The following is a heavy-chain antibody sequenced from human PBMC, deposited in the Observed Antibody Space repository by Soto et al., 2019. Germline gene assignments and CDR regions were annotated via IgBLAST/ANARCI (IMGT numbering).Heavy chain of an antibody. CDR3: ARGIYYCGAGTDNYYYYYDMYV. CDR2: INAGNGNT. V-gene: IGHV1-3*01. D-gene: IGHD3-10*01. J-gene: IGHJ6*03. Sequence: QVQLVQSGAEVKKPGASVKVSCKASGYTFTAYAMHWVRQAPGQRPEWMGWINAGNGNTKYSQKFQGRVSITRDTSASTAYLELTSLRAEDTAVYYCARGIYYCGAGTDNYYYYYDMYVWGKGTTVTVSS. CDR1: GYTFTAYA.